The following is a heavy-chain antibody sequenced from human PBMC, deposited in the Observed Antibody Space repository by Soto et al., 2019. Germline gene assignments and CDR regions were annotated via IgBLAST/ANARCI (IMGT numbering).Heavy chain of an antibody. CDR1: GFTFSSYG. J-gene: IGHJ1*01. Sequence: QVQLVESGGGVVQPGRSLRLSCAASGFTFSSYGMHWVRQAPGKGLEWVAVISYDGSNKYYADSVKGRFTISRDNSKNTLYLQMNSLRAEDTAVYYCAKDSTITVIVGGMGYFQHWGQGTLVTVSS. CDR2: ISYDGSNK. V-gene: IGHV3-30*18. D-gene: IGHD3-22*01. CDR3: AKDSTITVIVGGMGYFQH.